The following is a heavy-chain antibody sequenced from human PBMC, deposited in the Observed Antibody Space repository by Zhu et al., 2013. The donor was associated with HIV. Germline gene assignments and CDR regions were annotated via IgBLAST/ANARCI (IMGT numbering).Heavy chain of an antibody. J-gene: IGHJ4*02. Sequence: QVQLVQSGAEVKKPGSSVKVSCKASGGTFSSYAISWVRQAPGQGLEWMGGIIPIFGTANYAQKFQGRVTITADKSTSTAYMELSSLRSEDTAVYYCARARPRGYYDSSGYPDYFDYWGQGTLGHRLL. CDR2: IIPIFGTA. CDR1: GGTFSSYA. D-gene: IGHD3-22*01. CDR3: ARARPRGYYDSSGYPDYFDY. V-gene: IGHV1-69*06.